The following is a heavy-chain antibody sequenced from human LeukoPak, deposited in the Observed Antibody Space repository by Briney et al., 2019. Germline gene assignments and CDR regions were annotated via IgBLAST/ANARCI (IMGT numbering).Heavy chain of an antibody. CDR1: GFTFSSIW. CDR2: IKQDGSEK. CDR3: ARMTEGADDY. Sequence: GGSLSLSCATSGFTFSSIWMSWVRQAPGKGLEWVANIKQDGSEKYYVDSVKGRFTISRDNAKNSLYLQMNSLRAEDTAVYYCARMTEGADDYWGQGTLVTVSS. J-gene: IGHJ4*02. V-gene: IGHV3-7*02. D-gene: IGHD1-26*01.